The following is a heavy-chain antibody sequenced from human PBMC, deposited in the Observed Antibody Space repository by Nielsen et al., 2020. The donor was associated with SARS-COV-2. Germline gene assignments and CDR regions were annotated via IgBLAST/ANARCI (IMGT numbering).Heavy chain of an antibody. V-gene: IGHV3-53*01. CDR1: GFTVSSNY. Sequence: GESLKISCAASGFTVSSNYMSWVRQAPGKGLEWVSVIYSGGSTYYADSVKGRFTISRDNSKNTLYLQMNSLRAEDTAVYYCAREAAGYCSGGSCYPFYYYYYGMDVWGQGTTVTVSS. CDR3: AREAAGYCSGGSCYPFYYYYYGMDV. D-gene: IGHD2-15*01. CDR2: IYSGGST. J-gene: IGHJ6*02.